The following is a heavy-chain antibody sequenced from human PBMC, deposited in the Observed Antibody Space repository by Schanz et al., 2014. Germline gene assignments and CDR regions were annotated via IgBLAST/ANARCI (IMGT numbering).Heavy chain of an antibody. D-gene: IGHD3-10*01. CDR2: ISVYHGHT. CDR3: VRDSGWAFGDYHGMDV. Sequence: QVQLVQSGGEVKKPGASATVSCKASGYTFNNHGISWVRQAPGQGLEWMGWISVYHGHTNYAEKVHGRVTMTTDTSTSTAYMELTSLISDDTAVYYCVRDSGWAFGDYHGMDVWGQGTSVNVSS. CDR1: GYTFNNHG. V-gene: IGHV1-18*01. J-gene: IGHJ6*02.